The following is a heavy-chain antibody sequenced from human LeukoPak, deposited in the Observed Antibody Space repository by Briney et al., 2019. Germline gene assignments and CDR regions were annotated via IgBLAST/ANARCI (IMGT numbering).Heavy chain of an antibody. D-gene: IGHD6-19*01. CDR1: GGSFSGYY. CDR2: INHSGST. Sequence: SETLSLTCAVYGGSFSGYYWSWIRQPPGKGLEWIGEINHSGSTNYNPSLKSRVTISVDTSKNQFSLKLSSVTAADTAVYYCAREWGSGCFDYWGQGTLVTVSS. V-gene: IGHV4-34*01. J-gene: IGHJ4*02. CDR3: AREWGSGCFDY.